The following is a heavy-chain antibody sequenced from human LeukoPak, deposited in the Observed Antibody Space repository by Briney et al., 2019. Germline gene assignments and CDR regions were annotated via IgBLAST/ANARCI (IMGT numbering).Heavy chain of an antibody. CDR3: AKAFKFGVIIPPTYYYYYMDV. CDR2: ISGSGGST. CDR1: GFTFSSYA. D-gene: IGHD3-3*01. Sequence: GGSLRLSCAASGFTFSSYAMSWVRQAPGKGLEWVSAISGSGGSTYYADSVKGRFTISRGNSKNTLYLQMNSLRAEDTAVYYCAKAFKFGVIIPPTYYYYYMDVWGKGTTVTVSS. J-gene: IGHJ6*03. V-gene: IGHV3-23*01.